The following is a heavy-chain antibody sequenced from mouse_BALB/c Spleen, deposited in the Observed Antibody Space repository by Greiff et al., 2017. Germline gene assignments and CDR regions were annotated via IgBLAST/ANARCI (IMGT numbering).Heavy chain of an antibody. D-gene: IGHD3-3*01. J-gene: IGHJ2*01. V-gene: IGHV1-77*01. CDR2: IYPGSGNT. Sequence: VQLQQSGAELARPGASVKLSCKASGYTFTDYYINWVKQRTGQGLEWIGEIYPGSGNTYYNEKFKGKATLTADKSSSTAYMQLSSLTSEDSAVYCCARLGVYYFDYWGQGTTLTVSS. CDR3: ARLGVYYFDY. CDR1: GYTFTDYY.